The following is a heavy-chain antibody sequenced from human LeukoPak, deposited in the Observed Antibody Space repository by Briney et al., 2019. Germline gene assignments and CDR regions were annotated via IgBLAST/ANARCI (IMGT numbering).Heavy chain of an antibody. CDR3: ARRYCSNGVCYHYQGGFDY. J-gene: IGHJ4*02. D-gene: IGHD2-8*01. CDR1: GFTFSSYW. Sequence: PGGSLRLSCAASGFTFSSYWMSWVRQAPGKGLEWVANIRQDGSEKYYVDSVKGRFTISRDNAKNSLYLQMNSLRAEDTAVYYCARRYCSNGVCYHYQGGFDYWGQGTLVTVSS. V-gene: IGHV3-7*01. CDR2: IRQDGSEK.